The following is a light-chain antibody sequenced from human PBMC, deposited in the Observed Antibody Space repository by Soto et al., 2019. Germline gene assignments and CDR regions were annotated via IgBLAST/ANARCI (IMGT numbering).Light chain of an antibody. V-gene: IGKV3-20*01. CDR3: QQYANSRT. J-gene: IGKJ1*01. Sequence: EIVLTQSPGTLSLSPGERATLSCRASQSVNINYFAWYQQKSGQAPRLLIYGTSNRASGIPDRFSGSGSGTDFTLSISGLEPEDFAVYFCQQYANSRTFGQGTK. CDR1: QSVNINY. CDR2: GTS.